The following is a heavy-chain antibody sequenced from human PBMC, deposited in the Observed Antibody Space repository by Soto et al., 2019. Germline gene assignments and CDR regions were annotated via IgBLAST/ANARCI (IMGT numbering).Heavy chain of an antibody. D-gene: IGHD3-3*01. CDR1: GFTFANAW. CDR2: IRSSSDGGTT. Sequence: EVHLVESGGGVVTPGWSLTLSCAASGFTFANAWMNWFRQAPGKWLEWVGRIRSSSDGGTTDYAAPVKGRGTFSRDDSKNTLLMHMNSMKTVYTSVYCCSTSIFGVVTANWGQRTLVTFS. V-gene: IGHV3-15*07. J-gene: IGHJ1*01. CDR3: STSIFGVVTAN.